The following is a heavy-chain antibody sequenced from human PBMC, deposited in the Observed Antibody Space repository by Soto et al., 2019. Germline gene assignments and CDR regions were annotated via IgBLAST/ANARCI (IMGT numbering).Heavy chain of an antibody. CDR1: GGSISGYY. J-gene: IGHJ6*02. D-gene: IGHD2-2*01. CDR3: SRVGCSNSKCYTRGMDV. Sequence: PSETLSLTCTVSGGSISGYYWSWVRQPAGKVLEWVGRIYSDGTTNYSPSLKSRVTMSLDTSKDQFSLHLNSVTAADTAVYYCSRVGCSNSKCYTRGMDVWGQGTKVTVS. V-gene: IGHV4-4*07. CDR2: IYSDGTT.